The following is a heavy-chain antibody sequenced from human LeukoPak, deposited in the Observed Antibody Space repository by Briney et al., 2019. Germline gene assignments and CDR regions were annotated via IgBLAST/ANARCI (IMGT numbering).Heavy chain of an antibody. CDR1: GFTFSSYW. Sequence: GGSLRLSCAASGFTFSSYWMSWVRHAPGKGLEWVANIKQDGSAKFYVDSVKGRFTISRDNAKNSLYLQLNSLGAEDTAIYHCARVSSYSSSSGSLCDYWGQGTLVTVSS. CDR2: IKQDGSAK. D-gene: IGHD6-6*01. CDR3: ARVSSYSSSSGSLCDY. V-gene: IGHV3-7*01. J-gene: IGHJ4*02.